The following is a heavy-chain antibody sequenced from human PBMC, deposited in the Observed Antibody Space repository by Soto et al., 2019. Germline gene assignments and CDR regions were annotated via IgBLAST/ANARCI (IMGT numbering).Heavy chain of an antibody. V-gene: IGHV3-15*01. Sequence: EVQLVESGGGLVKPGGSLRLSCVTSRFTFSYAWMSWVRQAPGKGLECVARVKSKDDGGTTDYAAPVKGRFSISRDDARTTLYLQMNSLTIEDTAIYYCTDFANWGQGTSVTVSS. CDR2: VKSKDDGGTT. D-gene: IGHD2-8*01. CDR1: RFTFSYAW. CDR3: TDFAN. J-gene: IGHJ1*01.